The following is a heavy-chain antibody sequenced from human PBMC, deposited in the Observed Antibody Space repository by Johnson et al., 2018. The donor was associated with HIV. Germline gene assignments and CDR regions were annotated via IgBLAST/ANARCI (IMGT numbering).Heavy chain of an antibody. J-gene: IGHJ3*02. V-gene: IGHV3-30*04. CDR1: GFTFSNYA. D-gene: IGHD1-26*01. CDR2: ISYDGSNK. Sequence: QVQLVEFGGGVVQPGRSLRLSCAASGFTFSNYAMHWVRQAPGKGLEWVAVISYDGSNKYYADSVKGRFTISRDNAKNSLYLQMNSLRAEDTALYYCARVRIGGSFLRGDAFDIWGQGTMVTVSS. CDR3: ARVRIGGSFLRGDAFDI.